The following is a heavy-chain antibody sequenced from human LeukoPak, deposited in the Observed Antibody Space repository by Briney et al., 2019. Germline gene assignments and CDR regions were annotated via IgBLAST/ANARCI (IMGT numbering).Heavy chain of an antibody. D-gene: IGHD3-3*01. V-gene: IGHV3-7*01. J-gene: IGHJ4*02. CDR1: GFTFSSYW. Sequence: GGSLRLSCVTSGFTFSSYWMSWVRQTPGKGLEWVANIDQDGSGKNYVDSVKGPLTISRDNAKNLLFLQMNSLRPEDTAVYYCAGGPGFLIDCWGQGTLVTVSS. CDR2: IDQDGSGK. CDR3: AGGPGFLIDC.